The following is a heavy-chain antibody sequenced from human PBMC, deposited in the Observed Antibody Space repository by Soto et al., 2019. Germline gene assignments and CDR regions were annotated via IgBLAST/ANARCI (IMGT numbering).Heavy chain of an antibody. Sequence: SETLSLTCTVSGGSISSSSYYWGWIRQPPGKGLEWIGSIYYSGSTYYNPSLKSRVTISVDTSKNQFSLKLSSVTAADTAVYYCANTYYDILTGYYPFDYWGQGTLVTSP. CDR1: GGSISSSSYY. CDR2: IYYSGST. J-gene: IGHJ4*02. CDR3: ANTYYDILTGYYPFDY. D-gene: IGHD3-9*01. V-gene: IGHV4-39*01.